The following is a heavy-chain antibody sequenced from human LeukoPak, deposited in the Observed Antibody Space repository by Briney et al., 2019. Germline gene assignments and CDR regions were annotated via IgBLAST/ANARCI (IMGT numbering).Heavy chain of an antibody. CDR3: AGLAAYYYYMDV. V-gene: IGHV4-59*01. Sequence: SETLSLTCTVSGGSISSYYWSWIRQPPGKGLEWIGYIYYSGSTNYNPSLRSRVTISADTSKNQFSLKLSSATAADTAVSYCAGLAAYYYYMDVWGKGTTVTISS. CDR2: IYYSGST. D-gene: IGHD5-12*01. J-gene: IGHJ6*03. CDR1: GGSISSYY.